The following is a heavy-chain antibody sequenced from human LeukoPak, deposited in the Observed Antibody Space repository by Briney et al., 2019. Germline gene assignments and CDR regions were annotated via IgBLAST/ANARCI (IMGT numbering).Heavy chain of an antibody. J-gene: IGHJ4*02. CDR3: AKFPTSPGHAAVARLDY. V-gene: IGHV4-30-4*01. CDR2: IYSSCTT. CDR1: GGSLSSGDCY. D-gene: IGHD6-19*01. Sequence: SQTLSLTCTVSGGSLSSGDCYWGWVRQPPGKGLEWLGYIYSSCTTSSTPSLHSPVTISVPTSTTQFSLNLSSVTAADTAVYYSAKFPTSPGHAAVARLDYWGQGTLVTVSS.